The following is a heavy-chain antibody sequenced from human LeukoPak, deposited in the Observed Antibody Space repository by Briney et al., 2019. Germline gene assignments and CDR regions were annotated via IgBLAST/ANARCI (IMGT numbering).Heavy chain of an antibody. Sequence: KPGGSLRLPCAASEFTINDAWMSWVRQAPGKGLEWVGRIKSKTDGGTTEYAAPVKGRFTISRDASKNTLYLQMNSLKTEDTAMYYCSSWGSTPGVSSDDYWGQGTLVTVSS. CDR1: EFTINDAW. V-gene: IGHV3-15*01. CDR2: IKSKTDGGTT. CDR3: SSWGSTPGVSSDDY. J-gene: IGHJ4*02. D-gene: IGHD6-6*01.